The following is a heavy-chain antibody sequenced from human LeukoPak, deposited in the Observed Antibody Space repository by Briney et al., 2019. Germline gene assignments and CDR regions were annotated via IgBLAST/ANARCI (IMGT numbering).Heavy chain of an antibody. CDR2: IYYSGST. D-gene: IGHD3-22*01. V-gene: IGHV4-59*01. Sequence: NPSETLSLTCAVYGGSFSGYYWSWIRQPPGKGLEWIGYIYYSGSTNYNPSLKSRVTISVDTSKNQFSLKLSSVTAADTAVYYCARGRTYDSSGRLHYFDYWGQGTLVTVSS. CDR1: GGSFSGYY. CDR3: ARGRTYDSSGRLHYFDY. J-gene: IGHJ4*02.